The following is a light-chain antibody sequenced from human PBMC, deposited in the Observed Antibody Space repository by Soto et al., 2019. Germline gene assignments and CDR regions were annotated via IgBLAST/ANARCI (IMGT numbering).Light chain of an antibody. CDR2: DAS. J-gene: IGKJ4*01. Sequence: EIVLTQSPATLSVSPGERGTLSCRASQSVGRYLAWYQQKPGQAPRLLIYDASDRATGIPARFSGSGSGTEFTLTISSLQSEDCAIYYCQQYHTWPITFGGGTKVDIK. CDR1: QSVGRY. V-gene: IGKV3D-15*01. CDR3: QQYHTWPIT.